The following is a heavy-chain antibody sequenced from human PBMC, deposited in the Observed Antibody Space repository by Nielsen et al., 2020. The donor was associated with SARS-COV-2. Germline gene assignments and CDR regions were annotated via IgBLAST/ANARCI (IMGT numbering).Heavy chain of an antibody. CDR1: GFTFSSYS. J-gene: IGHJ6*02. CDR3: AGDGSGVVYYYYGMDV. V-gene: IGHV3-48*04. Sequence: GGSLRLSCAASGFTFSSYSMNWVRQAPGKGLEWVSYISSSGSTIYYADSVKGRFTISRDNAKNSLYLQMNSLRAEDTAVYYCAGDGSGVVYYYYGMDVWGQGTTVTVSS. CDR2: ISSSGSTI. D-gene: IGHD3-10*01.